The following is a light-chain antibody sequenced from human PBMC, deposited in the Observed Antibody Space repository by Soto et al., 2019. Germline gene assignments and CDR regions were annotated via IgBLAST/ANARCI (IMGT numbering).Light chain of an antibody. CDR2: DVI. J-gene: IGLJ2*01. CDR1: SSDVGGYNY. V-gene: IGLV2-14*03. CDR3: SSYTSSSTYVV. Sequence: QSALTQPASVSGSPGQSITISCTGTSSDVGGYNYVSWYQQHPGKAPKLMIYDVINRPSGVSNRFSGSKSGNSASLTISGLQAEDEADDYCSSYTSSSTYVVFGGGTKLPVL.